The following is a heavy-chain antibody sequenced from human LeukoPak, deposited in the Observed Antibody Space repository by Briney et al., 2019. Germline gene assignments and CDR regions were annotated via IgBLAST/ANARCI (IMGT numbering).Heavy chain of an antibody. Sequence: GGSLRLSCAASGFTFSSYWMSWVRKAPGKGLEWVANIKQGGSEEYYVGSVKGRFTISRDNAKNSLYLQMNSLRAEDTAVYYCARDIVVVTAYFDYWGQGTLVTVSS. CDR2: IKQGGSEE. V-gene: IGHV3-7*05. CDR3: ARDIVVVTAYFDY. D-gene: IGHD2-21*02. J-gene: IGHJ4*02. CDR1: GFTFSSYW.